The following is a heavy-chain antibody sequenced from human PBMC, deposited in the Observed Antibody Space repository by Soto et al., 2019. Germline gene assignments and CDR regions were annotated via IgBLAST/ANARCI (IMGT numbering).Heavy chain of an antibody. CDR2: IYSGGST. CDR3: ARDLGGSYYYYYGKDV. CDR1: GFTVSSNY. V-gene: IGHV3-53*01. Sequence: GGSLRLSCAASGFTVSSNYMSWVRQAPGKGLEWVSVIYSGGSTYYADSVKGRFTISRDNSKNTLYLQMNSLRAGDTAVYYCARDLGGSYYYYYGKDVWGQGTTVTVSS. J-gene: IGHJ6*02. D-gene: IGHD1-26*01.